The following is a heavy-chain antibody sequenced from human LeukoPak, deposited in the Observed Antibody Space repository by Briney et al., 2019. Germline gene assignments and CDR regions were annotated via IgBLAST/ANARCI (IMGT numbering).Heavy chain of an antibody. V-gene: IGHV4-39*07. Sequence: PSETLSLTCTVSGGSINTSTYYWGWIRQPPGKGLEWIGSIYYRGTTYYNPSLKSRVTISVDTSKNQFSLKLSSVTAADTAVYYCARGLGGIESSFPSDDRYYYMDVWGKGTTVTVSS. CDR3: ARGLGGIESSFPSDDRYYYMDV. J-gene: IGHJ6*03. CDR2: IYYRGTT. D-gene: IGHD1-26*01. CDR1: GGSINTSTYY.